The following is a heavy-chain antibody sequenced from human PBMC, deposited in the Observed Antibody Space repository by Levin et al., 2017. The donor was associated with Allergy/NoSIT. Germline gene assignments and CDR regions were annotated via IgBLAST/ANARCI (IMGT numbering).Heavy chain of an antibody. J-gene: IGHJ4*02. D-gene: IGHD5-24*01. CDR1: GASIMSGDYF. CDR2: IFYTGST. V-gene: IGHV4-30-4*01. Sequence: NSSETLSLTCSVSGASIMSGDYFWSWIRQPPGKGLEWIGYIFYTGSTYYNPSLGSRVTISIDMSENQFSLSLTSLTAADSAFYYCASGRGDGSNLPAYWGQGILVTVTS. CDR3: ASGRGDGSNLPAY.